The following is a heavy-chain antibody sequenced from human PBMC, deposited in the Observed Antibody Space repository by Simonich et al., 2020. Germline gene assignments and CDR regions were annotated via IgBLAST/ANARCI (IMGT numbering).Heavy chain of an antibody. CDR3: ARASRGTWWYYYFDY. CDR2: SSSYTGNT. CDR1: GYTFTSYG. J-gene: IGHJ4*02. Sequence: QVQLVQSGAEVKKPGASVKVSCKASGYTFTSYGISWVRQAPGQGLEWMGWSSSYTGNTNYAQKLQGRVTMTTDTSTSTAYMELRSLRSDDTAVYYCARASRGTWWYYYFDYWGQGTLVTVSS. V-gene: IGHV1-18*01. D-gene: IGHD2-15*01.